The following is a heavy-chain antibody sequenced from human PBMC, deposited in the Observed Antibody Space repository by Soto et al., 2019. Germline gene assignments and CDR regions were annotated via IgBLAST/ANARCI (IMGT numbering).Heavy chain of an antibody. CDR3: ARDRGIAARSPPTGDYYGMDV. CDR2: IYHSGST. V-gene: IGHV4-38-2*02. D-gene: IGHD6-6*01. CDR1: GYSISSGYY. J-gene: IGHJ6*02. Sequence: SQTLSLTCTVSGYSISSGYYWGWIRQPPGKGLEWIGSIYHSGSTYYNPSLKSRVTISVDTSKNQFSLKLSSVTAADTAVYYCARDRGIAARSPPTGDYYGMDVWGQGTTVTVSS.